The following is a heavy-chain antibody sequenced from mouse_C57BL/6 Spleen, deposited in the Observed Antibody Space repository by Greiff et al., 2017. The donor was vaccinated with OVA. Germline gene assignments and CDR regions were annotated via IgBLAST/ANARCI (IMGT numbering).Heavy chain of an antibody. CDR3: ACSITTVVEGFAY. CDR2: IDPSDSYT. J-gene: IGHJ3*01. CDR1: GYTFTSYW. Sequence: VKLQQPGAELVMPGASVKLSCKASGYTFTSYWMHWVKQRPGQGLEWIGEIDPSDSYTNYNQKFKGKSTLTEDKSSSTAYMQLSSLTSEDSAVYYCACSITTVVEGFAYWGQGTLVTVSA. V-gene: IGHV1-69*01. D-gene: IGHD1-1*01.